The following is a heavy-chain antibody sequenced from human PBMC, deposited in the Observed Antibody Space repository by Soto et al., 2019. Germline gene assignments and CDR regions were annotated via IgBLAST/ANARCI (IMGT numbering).Heavy chain of an antibody. Sequence: ASVKVSCKASGGTFSSYAISWVRQAPGQGLEWMGGIIPIFGTANYAQKFQGRVTITADESTSTAYMELSSLRSEDTAVYYCASSGPSSGYAGPLDYWGQGTLVTVSS. V-gene: IGHV1-69*13. CDR1: GGTFSSYA. CDR2: IIPIFGTA. D-gene: IGHD3-22*01. CDR3: ASSGPSSGYAGPLDY. J-gene: IGHJ4*02.